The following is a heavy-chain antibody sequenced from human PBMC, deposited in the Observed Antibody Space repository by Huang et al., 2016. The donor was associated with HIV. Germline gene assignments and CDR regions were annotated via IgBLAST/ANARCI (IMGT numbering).Heavy chain of an antibody. Sequence: DVQLVESGGGLVKPGGSLRLSCAASGFIFTSYNMDWVRQAPGRALEGVSSIDTSGTYIYYADSVKGRFTISRDNAKKSLYLQMDSLRAEDTAVYYCARELNSAWYSMDYWGQGTLVTVSS. D-gene: IGHD6-19*01. CDR1: GFIFTSYN. CDR2: IDTSGTYI. CDR3: ARELNSAWYSMDY. J-gene: IGHJ4*02. V-gene: IGHV3-21*02.